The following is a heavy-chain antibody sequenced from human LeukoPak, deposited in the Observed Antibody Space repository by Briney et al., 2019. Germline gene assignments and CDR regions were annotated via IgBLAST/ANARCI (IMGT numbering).Heavy chain of an antibody. CDR2: IRSKAHGGTT. CDR3: TKAAAAGIDYYYYYYMDV. V-gene: IGHV3-49*03. CDR1: GFTFGDYA. J-gene: IGHJ6*03. Sequence: GGPLRLSCTASGFTFGDYAMSWFRQAPGKGLEWVGFIRSKAHGGTTEYAASVKGRFTISRDDSKSIAYLQMNSLKTEDTAVYYCTKAAAAGIDYYYYYYMDVWGKGTTVTVSS. D-gene: IGHD6-13*01.